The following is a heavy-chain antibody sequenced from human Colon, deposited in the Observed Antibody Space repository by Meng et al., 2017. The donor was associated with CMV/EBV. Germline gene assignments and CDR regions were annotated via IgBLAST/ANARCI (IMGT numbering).Heavy chain of an antibody. CDR3: VRNYDFWNGNYFDY. CDR1: GVSFNAYG. J-gene: IGHJ4*02. Sequence: LSLTCAGSGVSFNAYGMNWVRQAPGKGPEWVSSISASGSKTYYADSVKGRFTISRDNPRDTLYLQMNHLRAEDTAIYYCVRNYDFWNGNYFDYWGQGTLVTVSS. CDR2: ISASGSKT. V-gene: IGHV3-23*01. D-gene: IGHD3-3*01.